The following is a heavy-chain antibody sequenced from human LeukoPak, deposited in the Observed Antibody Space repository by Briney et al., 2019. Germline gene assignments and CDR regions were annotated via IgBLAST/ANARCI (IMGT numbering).Heavy chain of an antibody. CDR1: GGSIGSYY. CDR3: ARHSYDSSGYYTDY. V-gene: IGHV4-59*08. D-gene: IGHD3-22*01. J-gene: IGHJ4*02. Sequence: SETLSLTCTVSGGSIGSYYWSWIRQPPGKGLEWIAYIHYSWSIHYNPSLKSRVTISLDTSKNQFSLKLSSVTAADTAVYYCARHSYDSSGYYTDYWGQGTLVTVSS. CDR2: IHYSWSI.